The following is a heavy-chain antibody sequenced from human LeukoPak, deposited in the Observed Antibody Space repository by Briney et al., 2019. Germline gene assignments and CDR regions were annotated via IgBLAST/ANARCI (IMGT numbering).Heavy chain of an antibody. V-gene: IGHV4-59*01. CDR1: GGSISSYY. J-gene: IGHJ6*03. CDR3: ARDRPHYGDYDYYYYYMDV. CDR2: IYYSGST. D-gene: IGHD4-17*01. Sequence: SETLSLTCTVSGGSISSYYWSWIRQPPGKGLEWIGYIYYSGSTNYNPSLKSRVTISVDTSKNQFSLKLSSVTAADTAVYYCARDRPHYGDYDYYYYYMDVWGKGTTVTVSS.